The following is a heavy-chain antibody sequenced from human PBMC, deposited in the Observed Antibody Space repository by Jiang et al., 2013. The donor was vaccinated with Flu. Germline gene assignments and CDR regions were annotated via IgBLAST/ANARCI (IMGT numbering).Heavy chain of an antibody. CDR2: IRPDNGDT. CDR1: GYTFVDHY. D-gene: IGHD2-2*01. J-gene: IGHJ6*01. CDR3: ARDIGGSTSVYVLDV. Sequence: GAEVKKPGASVKVSCKASGYTFVDHYIHWVRQAPGHGLEWMGWIRPDNGDTNFAKKFQGLGHPDHGHVHQHSLHGSEQTEIRGHGPYFYCARDIGGSTSVYVLDVWG. V-gene: IGHV1-2*04.